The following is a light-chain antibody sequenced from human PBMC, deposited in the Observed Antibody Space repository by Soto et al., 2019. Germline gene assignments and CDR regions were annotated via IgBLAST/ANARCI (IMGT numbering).Light chain of an antibody. Sequence: DIQMTQSPSTLSASVGDRVTITCRASQSISSWLAWYQQKPGKAPKLLIYDASSLESGVPSRFSGSASGTEFTLTISSLQPDDFATYYCQQYNSYLWRFGQGTKVDIK. V-gene: IGKV1-5*01. CDR3: QQYNSYLWR. CDR2: DAS. CDR1: QSISSW. J-gene: IGKJ1*01.